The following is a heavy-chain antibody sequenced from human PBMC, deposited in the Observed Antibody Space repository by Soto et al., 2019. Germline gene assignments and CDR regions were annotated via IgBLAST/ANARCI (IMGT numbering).Heavy chain of an antibody. Sequence: QVQLQESGPGLVKPSETLSLTCTVSGGSISSYYWSWIRQPPGKGLEWIGYIYYSGSTNYNPSLXSXVXIXXDTPKNHFSLKLSSVTAADTAVYYCARRYGSCFDYWGQGTLVTVSS. V-gene: IGHV4-59*08. CDR2: IYYSGST. J-gene: IGHJ4*02. CDR1: GGSISSYY. CDR3: ARRYGSCFDY. D-gene: IGHD5-18*01.